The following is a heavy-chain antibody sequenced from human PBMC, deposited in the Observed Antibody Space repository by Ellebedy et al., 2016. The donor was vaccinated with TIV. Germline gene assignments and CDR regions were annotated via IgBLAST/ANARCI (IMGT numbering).Heavy chain of an antibody. CDR3: ARQTVATSVNDAFDI. V-gene: IGHV3-7*01. D-gene: IGHD4-17*01. CDR1: GFTFSSYT. J-gene: IGHJ3*02. Sequence: GESLKISCAASGFTFSSYTMNWVRQAPGKGLEWVANIKQDGSEKYYVDSVKGRFTISRDNAKNSLYLQMNSLRAEDTAVYYCARQTVATSVNDAFDIWGLGTVVTVSS. CDR2: IKQDGSEK.